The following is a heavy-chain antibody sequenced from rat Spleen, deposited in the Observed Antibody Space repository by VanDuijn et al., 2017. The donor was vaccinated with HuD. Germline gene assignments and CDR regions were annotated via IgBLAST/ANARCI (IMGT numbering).Heavy chain of an antibody. Sequence: EVQLVESGGGLVQPGRSLKLSCAASRFTFSDYNMAWVRQAPKKGLEWVATISYDGSSTYYRDSVKGRFTISRDNAKSTLYLHMDSLRSEDTATYYCARPNYGYPFAYWGQGTLVTVSS. CDR1: RFTFSDYN. D-gene: IGHD1-7*01. CDR2: ISYDGSST. J-gene: IGHJ3*01. CDR3: ARPNYGYPFAY. V-gene: IGHV5-7*01.